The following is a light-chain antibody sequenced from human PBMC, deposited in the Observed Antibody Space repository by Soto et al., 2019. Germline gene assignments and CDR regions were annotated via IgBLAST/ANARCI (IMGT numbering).Light chain of an antibody. CDR2: GVS. CDR1: QTITLNY. Sequence: EIVLTQSPGTLSLSPGERATLSCRASQTITLNYLAWYQQKPRQAPRLLIYGVSTRATGIPDKFSGSGSGTVFALTISRLEPEDFAVYYCQQYGSSPFTFGPGSKVDIK. J-gene: IGKJ3*01. CDR3: QQYGSSPFT. V-gene: IGKV3-20*01.